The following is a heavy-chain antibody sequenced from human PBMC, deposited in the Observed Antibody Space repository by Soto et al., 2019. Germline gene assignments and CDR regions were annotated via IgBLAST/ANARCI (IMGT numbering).Heavy chain of an antibody. CDR3: AKKVTSGPGSQYVDD. D-gene: IGHD3-10*01. J-gene: IGHJ4*02. V-gene: IGHV3-23*01. CDR2: FRTGGDDGTT. CDR1: GFTFSSYS. Sequence: EVQLLESGGGLVQPGGSLRLSCAASGFTFSSYSMSWVRQAPGKGLEWVSGFRTGGDDGTTDYADAVKGGFTISRDNSKNTLFLQMNSLRAEDTAIYYCAKKVTSGPGSQYVDDWGQVTMVTVSS.